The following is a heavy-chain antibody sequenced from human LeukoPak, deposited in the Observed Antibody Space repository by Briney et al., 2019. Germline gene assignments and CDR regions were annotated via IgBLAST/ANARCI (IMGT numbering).Heavy chain of an antibody. CDR1: GGSFSGYY. D-gene: IGHD1-26*01. V-gene: IGHV4-34*01. CDR3: ARVSVTRYSGSYLSPWFDP. CDR2: INHSGST. Sequence: PSETLSLTCAVYGGSFSGYYWSWIRQPPGKGLEWIGEINHSGSTDYNPSLKSRVTISVDTSKNQFSLKLSSVTAADTAVYYCARVSVTRYSGSYLSPWFDPWGQGTLVTVSS. J-gene: IGHJ5*02.